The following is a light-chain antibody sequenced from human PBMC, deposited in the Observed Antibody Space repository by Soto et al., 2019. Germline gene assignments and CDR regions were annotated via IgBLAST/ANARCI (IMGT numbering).Light chain of an antibody. CDR1: QSISSW. CDR3: QQYYSFSPT. CDR2: DAS. J-gene: IGKJ1*01. Sequence: DIQMTQSPSTLSASXXDTVXITCLASQSISSWLAWYQQKPGKAPKXXIYDASSLESGVPSRFSGSGSGTEFTLTISSLQPDDLATYYCQQYYSFSPTFGQGTKVDIK. V-gene: IGKV1-5*01.